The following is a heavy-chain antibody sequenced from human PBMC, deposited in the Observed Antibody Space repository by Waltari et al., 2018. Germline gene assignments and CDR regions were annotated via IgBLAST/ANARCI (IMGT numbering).Heavy chain of an antibody. CDR2: IYYSGST. J-gene: IGHJ4*02. CDR3: ARLSRKVRGVLDY. Sequence: QLQLQESGPGLVKPSETLSLTCTVSGGSIRSRSYYWGWTRQPPGKGLEWIGSIYYSGSTYYNPSLKSRVTISVDTSKNQFSLKLSSVTAADTAVYYCARLSRKVRGVLDYWGQGTLVTVSS. D-gene: IGHD3-10*01. V-gene: IGHV4-39*07. CDR1: GGSIRSRSYY.